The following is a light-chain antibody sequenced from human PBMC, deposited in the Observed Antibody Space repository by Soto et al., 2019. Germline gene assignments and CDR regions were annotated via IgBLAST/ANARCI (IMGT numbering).Light chain of an antibody. V-gene: IGKV1-5*01. J-gene: IGKJ1*01. Sequence: DIPMTQSPSTLSASVGDRVTITCRASQSISSWLAWYQQKPGKAPKLLIYDASSLESGVPSRFSGSGSGTDFTLTISSLQPEDFATYYCQQSYSTPVAFGQVTKVEIK. CDR2: DAS. CDR3: QQSYSTPVA. CDR1: QSISSW.